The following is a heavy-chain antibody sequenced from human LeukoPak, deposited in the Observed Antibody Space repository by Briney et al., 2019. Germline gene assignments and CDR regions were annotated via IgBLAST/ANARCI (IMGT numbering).Heavy chain of an antibody. Sequence: ASVKVSCKASGYTFTSYDINWVRQATGQGLEWMGWMNPNSGNTGYAQKFQGRVTMTRNTSISTAYMELSSLTSEDTAAYYCARGLNQGALNWFDPWGQGTLVTVSS. CDR1: GYTFTSYD. CDR2: MNPNSGNT. D-gene: IGHD3-16*01. J-gene: IGHJ5*02. V-gene: IGHV1-8*01. CDR3: ARGLNQGALNWFDP.